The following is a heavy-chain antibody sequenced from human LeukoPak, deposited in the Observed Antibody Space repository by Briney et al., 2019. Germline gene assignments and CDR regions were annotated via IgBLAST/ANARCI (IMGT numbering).Heavy chain of an antibody. CDR1: GFTVSYSY. V-gene: IGHV3-53*05. Sequence: GGSLRLSCSGSGFTVSYSYMSWVRQAPGKGLEWVSIIYSGGSTYYADSVKGRFTISRDSPKNTLYLQMDSLRADDTAMYYCARDPQRGVPDYFDYWGQGTLVTVSS. CDR2: IYSGGST. J-gene: IGHJ4*02. D-gene: IGHD6-25*01. CDR3: ARDPQRGVPDYFDY.